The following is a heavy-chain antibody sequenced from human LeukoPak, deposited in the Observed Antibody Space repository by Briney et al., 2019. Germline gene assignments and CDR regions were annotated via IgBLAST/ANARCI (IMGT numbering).Heavy chain of an antibody. CDR2: ISGSNSYI. CDR3: ARALTTLTYEGY. CDR1: GFTFSSYT. D-gene: IGHD1-1*01. V-gene: IGHV3-21*01. J-gene: IGHJ4*02. Sequence: GGSLRLSCAASGFTFSSYTMHWIRQAPGKGLEWVSSISGSNSYIFYADSVKGRFTVSGDNAKDSLYLRMNSLRAEDTAVYYCARALTTLTYEGYWGQGTLVTVSS.